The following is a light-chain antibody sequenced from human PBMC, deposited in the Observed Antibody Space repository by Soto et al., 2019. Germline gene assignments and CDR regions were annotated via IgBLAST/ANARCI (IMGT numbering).Light chain of an antibody. CDR1: SADIGAFNY. J-gene: IGLJ7*01. Sequence: QSALTQPASVSGSPGQSITMSCAGTSADIGAFNYVSWYQHHPDKVPKLLIYDVSNRPSGVSTRFSASKSANTASLTISGLQADDEAHYYCSSYSTTSALVFGGGTQLTVL. CDR2: DVS. V-gene: IGLV2-14*01. CDR3: SSYSTTSALV.